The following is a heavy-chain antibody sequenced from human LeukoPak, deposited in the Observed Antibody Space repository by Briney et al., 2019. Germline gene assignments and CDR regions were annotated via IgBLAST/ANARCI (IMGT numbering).Heavy chain of an antibody. Sequence: ASVKVSCKASGHTFTGYYMHWVRQAPGQGLEWMGWINPNSGGTNYAQKFQGRVTMTRDTSISTAYMELSRLRSDDTAVYYCARRARDTAMVRGFDYWGQGTLVTVSS. CDR1: GHTFTGYY. V-gene: IGHV1-2*02. CDR2: INPNSGGT. J-gene: IGHJ4*02. CDR3: ARRARDTAMVRGFDY. D-gene: IGHD5-18*01.